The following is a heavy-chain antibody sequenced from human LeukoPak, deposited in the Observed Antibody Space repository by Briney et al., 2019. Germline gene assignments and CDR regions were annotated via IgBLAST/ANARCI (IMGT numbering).Heavy chain of an antibody. D-gene: IGHD4-17*01. CDR3: ARANEAVTTWRYYYGMDV. CDR1: GGTFSSYA. CDR2: IIPIFGIA. J-gene: IGHJ6*02. V-gene: IGHV1-69*04. Sequence: SVKVSCKASGGTFSSYAISWVRQAPGQGLEWMGRIIPIFGIANYAQKFQGRVTITADKSTSTAYMELSSLRAEDTAVYYCARANEAVTTWRYYYGMDVWGQGTTVTVSS.